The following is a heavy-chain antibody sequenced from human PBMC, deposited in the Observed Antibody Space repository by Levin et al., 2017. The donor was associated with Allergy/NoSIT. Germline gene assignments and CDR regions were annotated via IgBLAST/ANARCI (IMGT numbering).Heavy chain of an antibody. J-gene: IGHJ6*02. Sequence: KISCKASGGTFSSYAISWVRQAPGQGLEWMGGIIPIFGTANYAQKFQGRVTITADESTSTAYMELSSLRSEDTAVYYCAIGRFLEWLLFRYYYYGMDVWGQGTTVTVSS. V-gene: IGHV1-69*01. D-gene: IGHD3-3*01. CDR2: IIPIFGTA. CDR1: GGTFSSYA. CDR3: AIGRFLEWLLFRYYYYGMDV.